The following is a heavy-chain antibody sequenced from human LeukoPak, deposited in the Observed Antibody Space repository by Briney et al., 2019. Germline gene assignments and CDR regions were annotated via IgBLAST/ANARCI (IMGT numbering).Heavy chain of an antibody. V-gene: IGHV4-31*11. CDR2: INYSGST. CDR3: ARNELISSNYYYYGMDV. J-gene: IGHJ6*02. Sequence: SETLSLTCAVSGGSISSGGNYWSWIRQNPGKGLEWIRYINYSGSTYYNPSLKSRVTISVDTSKNQFSLKLSSVTAADTAVYYCARNELISSNYYYYGMDVWGQGTTVTVS. CDR1: GGSISSGGNY.